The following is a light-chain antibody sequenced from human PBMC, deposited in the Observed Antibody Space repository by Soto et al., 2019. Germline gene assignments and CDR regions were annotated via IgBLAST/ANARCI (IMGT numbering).Light chain of an antibody. CDR3: QQYGSSPRT. CDR1: QSVSSTY. CDR2: GAS. V-gene: IGKV3-20*01. Sequence: EIVLTQSPGTLSLSPGERATLSCRASQSVSSTYLAWYQQKPGQAPRLLIYGASTRGTGIPDRFSGSGSGTDFTLTISRLEPEDFAVYFCQQYGSSPRTFGQGSKVHI. J-gene: IGKJ1*01.